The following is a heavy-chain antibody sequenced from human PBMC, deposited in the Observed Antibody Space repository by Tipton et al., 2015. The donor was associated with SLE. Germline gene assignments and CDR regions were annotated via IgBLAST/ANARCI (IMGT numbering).Heavy chain of an antibody. CDR2: INHSGST. CDR1: GGSIISSSW. CDR3: TRGHPHIVVVIGGGWCDP. Sequence: TLSLTCAVSGGSIISSSWWSWVRQPPGKGLEWIGDINHSGSTNYNPSLKSRVTISVDTSKNQFSLKLSSVTAADTAVYYCTRGHPHIVVVIGGGWCDPWGQGTLVTVSS. J-gene: IGHJ5*02. V-gene: IGHV4-4*02. D-gene: IGHD2-21*01.